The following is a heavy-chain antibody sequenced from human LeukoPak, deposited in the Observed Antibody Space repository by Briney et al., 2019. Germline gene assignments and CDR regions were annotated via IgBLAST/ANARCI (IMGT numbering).Heavy chain of an antibody. Sequence: PGGSLRLSCAASGFTFSSYAMSWVRQAPGKGLEWVAVISYDGSSKYYADSVKGRFTISRDSSKNTLYLQMNSLRAEDTAVYYCASQIVGAFDYWGQGTLVTVSS. V-gene: IGHV3-30*04. CDR1: GFTFSSYA. CDR2: ISYDGSSK. D-gene: IGHD1-26*01. CDR3: ASQIVGAFDY. J-gene: IGHJ4*02.